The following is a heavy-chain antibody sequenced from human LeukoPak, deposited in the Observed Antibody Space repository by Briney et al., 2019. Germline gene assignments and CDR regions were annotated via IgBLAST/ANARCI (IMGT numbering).Heavy chain of an antibody. J-gene: IGHJ4*02. CDR1: GYSISSGYY. V-gene: IGHV4-38-2*02. Sequence: SETLSLTCTVSGYSISSGYYWGWIRQPPGKGLEWIGSIYYSGSTYYNPSLKSRVTISVDTSKNQFSLKLSSVTAADTAVYYCARETSSSLVDYWGQGTLVTVSS. CDR3: ARETSSSLVDY. CDR2: IYYSGST.